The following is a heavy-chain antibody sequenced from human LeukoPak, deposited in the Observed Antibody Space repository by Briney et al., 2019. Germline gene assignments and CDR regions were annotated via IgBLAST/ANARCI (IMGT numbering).Heavy chain of an antibody. Sequence: PGGSLRLSCAASGFTFSSYWMSWVRQAPGKGLEWVANIKQDGSEKYYVDSVKGRFTISRDNAKNSLYLQMNSLRDEDTAVYYCARSHRLLWFGELSYWGQGTLVTVSS. CDR1: GFTFSSYW. V-gene: IGHV3-7*01. D-gene: IGHD3-10*01. CDR3: ARSHRLLWFGELSY. CDR2: IKQDGSEK. J-gene: IGHJ4*02.